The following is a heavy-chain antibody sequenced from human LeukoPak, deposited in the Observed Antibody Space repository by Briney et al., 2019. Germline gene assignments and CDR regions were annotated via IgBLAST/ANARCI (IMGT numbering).Heavy chain of an antibody. CDR2: ISAYNGNT. J-gene: IGHJ5*02. V-gene: IGHV1-18*01. CDR1: GYTFTSYG. CDR3: ARDWGMDCSSTSCYTSGWFDP. D-gene: IGHD2-2*02. Sequence: ASVKVSCKASGYTFTSYGISWVRQAPGQGLEWMGWISAYNGNTNYAQKLQGRVTMTTDTSTSTAYMELSRLRSDDTAVYYCARDWGMDCSSTSCYTSGWFDPWGQGTLVTVSS.